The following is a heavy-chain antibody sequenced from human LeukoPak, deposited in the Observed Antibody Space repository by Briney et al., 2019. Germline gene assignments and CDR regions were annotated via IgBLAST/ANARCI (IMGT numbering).Heavy chain of an antibody. CDR2: INHSGST. D-gene: IGHD3-10*01. J-gene: IGHJ4*02. CDR3: ARRAAGHYYYGSGSYYGYYFDY. CDR1: GGSFSGYY. Sequence: SETLSLTCAVYGGSFSGYYWSWIRQPPGKGLEWIGEINHSGSTNYNPSLKNRVTISVDTSKNQFSLKLSSVTAADTAVYYCARRAAGHYYYGSGSYYGYYFDYWGQGTLVTVSS. V-gene: IGHV4-34*01.